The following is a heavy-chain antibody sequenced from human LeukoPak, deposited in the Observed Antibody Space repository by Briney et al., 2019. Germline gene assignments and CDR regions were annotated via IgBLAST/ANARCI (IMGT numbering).Heavy chain of an antibody. Sequence: GESLKISCKGSGYSFTSYWIGWVRQMPGKGLEWMGIIYPGDSDTRYSPSFQGQVTISADKSISTAYLQWSSLKASDTAMYYCARTGDSSGYYQLYNWFDPWGQGTLVTASS. CDR2: IYPGDSDT. D-gene: IGHD3-22*01. V-gene: IGHV5-51*01. CDR3: ARTGDSSGYYQLYNWFDP. CDR1: GYSFTSYW. J-gene: IGHJ5*02.